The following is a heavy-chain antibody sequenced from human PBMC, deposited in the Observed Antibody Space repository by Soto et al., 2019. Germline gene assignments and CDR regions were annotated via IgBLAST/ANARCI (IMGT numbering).Heavy chain of an antibody. Sequence: QVQLVQSGAEVKKPGSSVKISCKTSGDSFKNYAIGWVRQVPGQGLEWTGSIIPLFGTANYARMFEGRVTITADKSMTTVYMELGSLRSEDTAVYYCARLDSTMITFDYWGQGTLVTVSS. CDR3: ARLDSTMITFDY. CDR1: GDSFKNYA. V-gene: IGHV1-69*06. J-gene: IGHJ4*02. D-gene: IGHD5-18*01. CDR2: IIPLFGTA.